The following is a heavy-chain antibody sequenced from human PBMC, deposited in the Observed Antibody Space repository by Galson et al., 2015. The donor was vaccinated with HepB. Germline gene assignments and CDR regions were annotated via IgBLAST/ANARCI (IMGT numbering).Heavy chain of an antibody. CDR3: ARGFRYSYESYYYYGMDV. J-gene: IGHJ6*02. V-gene: IGHV3-30*04. Sequence: SLRLSCAASGFTFSSYAMHWVRQAPGKGLEWVGVISYDGSNKYYADSMKGRFTISRDNSKNTLYLQMNSLRSEDTAVYYCARGFRYSYESYYYYGMDVWGQGTTVTVSS. CDR2: ISYDGSNK. CDR1: GFTFSSYA. D-gene: IGHD5-18*01.